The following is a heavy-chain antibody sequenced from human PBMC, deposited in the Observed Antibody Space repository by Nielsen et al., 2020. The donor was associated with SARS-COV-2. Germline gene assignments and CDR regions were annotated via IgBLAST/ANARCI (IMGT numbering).Heavy chain of an antibody. Sequence: GGSLRLSCAASGFTFSSYAMSWVRQPPGKGLEWVCSINWSGTNTDYADSVRGRFTISRDNAKKSLDLQVNSLRADDTAFYYCARGGGGQDFDFWGQGTLVTVSS. V-gene: IGHV3-20*04. D-gene: IGHD2-15*01. CDR1: GFTFSSYA. J-gene: IGHJ4*02. CDR3: ARGGGGQDFDF. CDR2: INWSGTNT.